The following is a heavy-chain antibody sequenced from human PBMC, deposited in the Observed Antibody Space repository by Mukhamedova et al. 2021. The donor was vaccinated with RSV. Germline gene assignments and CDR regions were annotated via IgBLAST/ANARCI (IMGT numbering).Heavy chain of an antibody. D-gene: IGHD5-12*01. Sequence: GGTTYYNPFLKSRVTMSVDTSKNQFSLNMSSVTATDTAVYYCARPLRGYSGYDFDAWGQGTLVTVSS. CDR2: GGTT. V-gene: IGHV4-39*01. J-gene: IGHJ5*02. CDR3: ARPLRGYSGYDFDA.